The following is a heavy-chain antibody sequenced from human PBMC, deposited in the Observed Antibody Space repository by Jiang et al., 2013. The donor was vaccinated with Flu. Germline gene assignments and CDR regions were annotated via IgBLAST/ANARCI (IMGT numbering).Heavy chain of an antibody. J-gene: IGHJ5*02. CDR1: GFTFSSYG. D-gene: IGHD6-19*01. CDR3: AKDAGGQWLLRANNWFDP. Sequence: QLVESGGGVVQPGGSLRLSCAASGFTFSSYGMHWVRQAPGKGLEWVAFIRYDGSNKYYADSVKGRFTISRDNSKNTLYLQMNSLRAEDTAVYYCAKDAGGQWLLRANNWFDPWGQGTLVTVSS. CDR2: IRYDGSNK. V-gene: IGHV3-30*02.